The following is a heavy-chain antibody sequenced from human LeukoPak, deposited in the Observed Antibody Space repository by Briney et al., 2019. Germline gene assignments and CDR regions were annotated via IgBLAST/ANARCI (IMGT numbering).Heavy chain of an antibody. Sequence: GGSLRLSCAASGFTFSSYAMSWVRQAPGKGLEWVSAMSGSGGSTYYADSVKGRFTISRDNSKNTLYLQMNSLRAEDTAVYYCAKDRRLGIVVVVATFGMDVWGQGTTVTVSS. CDR3: AKDRRLGIVVVVATFGMDV. CDR2: MSGSGGST. J-gene: IGHJ6*02. CDR1: GFTFSSYA. V-gene: IGHV3-23*01. D-gene: IGHD2-15*01.